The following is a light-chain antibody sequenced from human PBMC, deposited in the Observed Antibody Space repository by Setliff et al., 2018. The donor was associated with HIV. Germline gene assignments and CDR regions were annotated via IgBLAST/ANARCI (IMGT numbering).Light chain of an antibody. CDR1: TSNIGSNI. V-gene: IGLV1-44*01. CDR2: TND. J-gene: IGLJ3*02. CDR3: AAWDDSLNGWV. Sequence: QSVLIQPPSASGTPGQRVTISCSGSTSNIGSNIVNWYQQFPGTAPKPLIYTNDQRPSGVPERFSGSKSGTSASLAISALQSEDEADYYCAAWDDSLNGWVFGGGTQLTVL.